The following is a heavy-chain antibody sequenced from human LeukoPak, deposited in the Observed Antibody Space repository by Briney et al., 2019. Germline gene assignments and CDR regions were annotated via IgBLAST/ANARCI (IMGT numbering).Heavy chain of an antibody. CDR2: IKPSAKST. CDR1: GYTFTSYY. D-gene: IGHD2/OR15-2a*01. J-gene: IGHJ4*02. Sequence: GASVKVSCKASGYTFTSYYMHWVRQAPGHGLEWMGIIKPSAKSTLYAQKFQGRVTVTSDMSTSTVYEELSSLRSEDTAVYYCAREVPETFNFDYWGQGTLVTVSS. CDR3: AREVPETFNFDY. V-gene: IGHV1-46*01.